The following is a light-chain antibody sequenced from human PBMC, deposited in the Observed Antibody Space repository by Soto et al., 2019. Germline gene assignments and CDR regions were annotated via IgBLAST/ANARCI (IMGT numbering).Light chain of an antibody. CDR3: QHYNTQSIT. J-gene: IGKJ4*01. CDR1: ENIFKF. Sequence: DIQLIQSPATLSASVGDRITITCRASENIFKFLAWYQQRSGRAPNLLIYAASDLETGVPSRFSGRGSGTEFTLPIDSLQPDDSPTYYCQHYNTQSITFGGGPKV. CDR2: AAS. V-gene: IGKV1-5*01.